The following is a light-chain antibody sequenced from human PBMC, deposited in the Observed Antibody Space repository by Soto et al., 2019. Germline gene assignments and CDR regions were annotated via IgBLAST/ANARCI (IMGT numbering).Light chain of an antibody. Sequence: EILMTQSPATLSVSAGDGATLSCRASQSVSSNLPWYQQKPGQSPRLLIYGASTMASGIPAWFSGSGSGTEFTLTISSLQSEDSAVYYCHQLNDWTPSITFGQGTRLEIK. CDR2: GAS. CDR3: HQLNDWTPSIT. J-gene: IGKJ5*01. CDR1: QSVSSN. V-gene: IGKV3-15*01.